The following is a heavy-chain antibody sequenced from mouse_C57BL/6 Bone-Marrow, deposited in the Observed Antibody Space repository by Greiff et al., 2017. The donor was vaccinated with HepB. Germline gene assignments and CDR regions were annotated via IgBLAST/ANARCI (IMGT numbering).Heavy chain of an antibody. D-gene: IGHD3-2*02. CDR1: GYTFTSYW. CDR2: INPSNGGT. V-gene: IGHV1-53*01. CDR3: ASQTAQATPMDY. Sequence: QVQLQQPGTELVKPGASVKLSCKASGYTFTSYWMHWVKQRPGQGLEWIGNINPSNGGTNYNEKFKSKATRTVDKSSSTAYMQLSSLTSEDSAVYYCASQTAQATPMDYWGQGTSVTVSS. J-gene: IGHJ4*01.